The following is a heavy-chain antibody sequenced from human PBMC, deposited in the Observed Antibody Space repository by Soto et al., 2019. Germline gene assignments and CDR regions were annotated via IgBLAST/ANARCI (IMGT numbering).Heavy chain of an antibody. CDR1: GGSFSGYY. Sequence: QVQLQQWGAGLLKPSETLSLTCAVYGGSFSGYYWSWIRQPPGKGLEWIGEINHSGSTNYNPSLKSRVTISVDTSKNQFSLKLSSVTAADTAVYYCARSATYSSSWYENWGQGTPVTVSS. J-gene: IGHJ4*02. CDR3: ARSATYSSSWYEN. V-gene: IGHV4-34*01. CDR2: INHSGST. D-gene: IGHD6-13*01.